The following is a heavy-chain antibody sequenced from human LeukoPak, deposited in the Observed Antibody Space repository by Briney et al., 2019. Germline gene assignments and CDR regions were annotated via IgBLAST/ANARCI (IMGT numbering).Heavy chain of an antibody. V-gene: IGHV3-11*06. CDR1: GFTFSDYY. CDR2: ISSSSYT. Sequence: GGSLRLSCAASGFTFSDYYMSWIRQAPGKGLEWVSYISSSSYTNYADYVKGRFTISRDNAKNSLYLQMNSLRAEDTAVYYCARGGVGYYYDSSGYSSWGQGTLVTVSS. J-gene: IGHJ4*02. D-gene: IGHD3-22*01. CDR3: ARGGVGYYYDSSGYSS.